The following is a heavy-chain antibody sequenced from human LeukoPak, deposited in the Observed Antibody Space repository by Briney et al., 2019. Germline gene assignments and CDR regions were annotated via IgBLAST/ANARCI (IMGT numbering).Heavy chain of an antibody. CDR2: INPNSGGT. CDR3: ARDTKLLPAAVLYYFDY. D-gene: IGHD2-15*01. Sequence: ASVKVSCKASGYTFTGYYMHWVRQAPGQGLEWMGWINPNSGGTNYAQKSQGRVTMTRDTSISTAYMELSRLRSDDTAVYYCARDTKLLPAAVLYYFDYWGQGTLVTVSS. J-gene: IGHJ4*02. CDR1: GYTFTGYY. V-gene: IGHV1-2*02.